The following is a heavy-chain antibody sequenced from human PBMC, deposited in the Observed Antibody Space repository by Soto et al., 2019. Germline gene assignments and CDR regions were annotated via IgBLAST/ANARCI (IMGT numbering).Heavy chain of an antibody. CDR3: ARSVGHQDSSGYDEYVQH. V-gene: IGHV4-59*01. Sequence: WTWLRQPPGKVLEWLGYVYYRGSTHYNPSLKMRLTISLDTYKNQFSLKLNSVTAADTAVYYCARSVGHQDSSGYDEYVQHWGQGTLVTVSA. CDR2: VYYRGST. D-gene: IGHD3-22*01. J-gene: IGHJ1*01.